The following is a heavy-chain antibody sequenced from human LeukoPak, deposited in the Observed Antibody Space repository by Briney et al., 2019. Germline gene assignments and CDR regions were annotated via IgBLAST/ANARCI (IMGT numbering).Heavy chain of an antibody. J-gene: IGHJ3*02. CDR3: ARTVYYDSSGYYYGSDAFDI. CDR1: GYTFTSYY. Sequence: GASVKVSCKASGYTFTSYYMHWVRQAPGQGLEWMGIINPSGRSTSYAQKFQGRVTMTRDTSTSTVYMELSSLRSEDTAVYYCARTVYYDSSGYYYGSDAFDIWGQGTMVTVSS. CDR2: INPSGRST. V-gene: IGHV1-46*01. D-gene: IGHD3-22*01.